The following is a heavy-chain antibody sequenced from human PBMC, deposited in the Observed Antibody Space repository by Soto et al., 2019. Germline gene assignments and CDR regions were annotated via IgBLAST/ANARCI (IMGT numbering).Heavy chain of an antibody. CDR2: AFHSGSV. Sequence: SQTLSLTCTVSGGSIRSHYWSWIRQPPGKGLEWIAFAFHSGSVFYTPSLKSRLTTSVDTSKNQISLKLSSVTAADTAVYYCASSPSLNWFDTWGHGTPVTVSS. CDR3: ASSPSLNWFDT. J-gene: IGHJ5*01. CDR1: GGSIRSHY. V-gene: IGHV4-59*11.